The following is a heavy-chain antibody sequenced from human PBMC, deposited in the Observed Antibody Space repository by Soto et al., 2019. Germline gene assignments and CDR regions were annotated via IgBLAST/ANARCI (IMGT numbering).Heavy chain of an antibody. J-gene: IGHJ5*02. CDR2: IYYTGRT. D-gene: IGHD3-10*01. CDR1: GGPISSGGYY. Sequence: QVQLQESGPGLVKPSETLSLTCTVSGGPISSGGYYWSWIRQHPGKGLEWIGYIYYTGRTDYNPSLKSRVIISVDTYNSQFSLKLSTVTAADTAVYYCARRLWFGENLWFDPWGQGTLVTVSS. V-gene: IGHV4-31*03. CDR3: ARRLWFGENLWFDP.